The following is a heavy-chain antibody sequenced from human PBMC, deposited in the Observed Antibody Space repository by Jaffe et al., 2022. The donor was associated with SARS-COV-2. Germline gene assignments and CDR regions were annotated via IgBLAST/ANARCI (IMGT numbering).Heavy chain of an antibody. Sequence: QLQLQESGPGLVKPSETLSLTCTVSGGSISSSSYYWGWIRQPPGKGLEWIGSIYYSGSTYYNPSLKSRVTISVDTSKNQFSLKLSSVTAADTAVYYCARHSWEPAAPFDYWGQGTLVTVSS. CDR1: GGSISSSSYY. V-gene: IGHV4-39*01. CDR3: ARHSWEPAAPFDY. CDR2: IYYSGST. D-gene: IGHD1-26*01. J-gene: IGHJ4*02.